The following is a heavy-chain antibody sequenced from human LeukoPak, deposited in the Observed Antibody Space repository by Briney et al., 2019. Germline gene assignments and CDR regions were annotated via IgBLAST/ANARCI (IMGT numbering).Heavy chain of an antibody. CDR1: GYTFTSYF. CDR2: INPSDGST. Sequence: ASVKVSCKASGYTFTSYFMHWVRQAPGQGLEWMGIINPSDGSTSYAQKFQGRVTMTRDTSTSTVYMDLSSLRSEDTAVYYCARAGGPYYFDYWGQGTLVTVSS. J-gene: IGHJ4*02. CDR3: ARAGGPYYFDY. D-gene: IGHD3-10*01. V-gene: IGHV1-46*01.